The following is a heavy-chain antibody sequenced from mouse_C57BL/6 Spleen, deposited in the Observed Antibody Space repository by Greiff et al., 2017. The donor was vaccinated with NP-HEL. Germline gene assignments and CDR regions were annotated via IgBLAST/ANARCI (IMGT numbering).Heavy chain of an antibody. D-gene: IGHD4-1*01. V-gene: IGHV3-6*01. CDR3: ARDFGTMDY. Sequence: EVQLQESGPGLVKPSQSLSLTCSVTGYSITSGYYWNWIRQFPGNKLEWMGYISYDGSNNYNPSLKNRISITRDTSKNQFFLKLNSVTTEDTATYYCARDFGTMDYWGQGTSVTVSS. CDR1: GYSITSGYY. J-gene: IGHJ4*01. CDR2: ISYDGSN.